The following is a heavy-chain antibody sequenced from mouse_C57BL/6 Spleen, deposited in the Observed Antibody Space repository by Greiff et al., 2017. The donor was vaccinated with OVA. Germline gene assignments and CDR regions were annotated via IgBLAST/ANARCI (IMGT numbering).Heavy chain of an antibody. Sequence: EVKLVESGGGLVQPGGSLKLSCAASGFTFSDYYMYWVRQTPEKRLEWVAYISNGGGSTYYPDTVKGRFTISRDNAKNTLYLQMSRLKSEDTAMYYCARRAGEGYFDVWGTGTTVTVSS. J-gene: IGHJ1*03. D-gene: IGHD4-1*01. CDR3: ARRAGEGYFDV. V-gene: IGHV5-12*01. CDR2: ISNGGGST. CDR1: GFTFSDYY.